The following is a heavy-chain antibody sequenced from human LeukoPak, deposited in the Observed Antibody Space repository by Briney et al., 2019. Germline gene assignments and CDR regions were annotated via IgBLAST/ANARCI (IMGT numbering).Heavy chain of an antibody. Sequence: PSETLSLTCTVSGGSISSYYWSWIRQPAGKGLEWLGRIYTSGSTNYNPSLKSRVTMSVDTSKNQFSLKLSSVTAADTAVYYCARGLDCGGDCPDAFDIWGQGTMVTVSS. CDR1: GGSISSYY. V-gene: IGHV4-4*07. CDR3: ARGLDCGGDCPDAFDI. J-gene: IGHJ3*02. D-gene: IGHD2-21*02. CDR2: IYTSGST.